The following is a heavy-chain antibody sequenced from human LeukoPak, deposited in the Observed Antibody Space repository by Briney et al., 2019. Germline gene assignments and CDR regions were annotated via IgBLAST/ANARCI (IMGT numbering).Heavy chain of an antibody. V-gene: IGHV3-21*01. CDR1: GFTFSSYS. D-gene: IGHD6-13*01. CDR2: ISSSSSYI. CDR3: ARDGAAGPYFDY. Sequence: GGSLRLSCAASGFTFSSYSMNWVRQAPGKGLEWVSSISSSSSYIYYADSVKGRFTISRDNAKNSLYLQMNSLRAEDTAVYYFARDGAAGPYFDYWGQGTLVTVSS. J-gene: IGHJ4*02.